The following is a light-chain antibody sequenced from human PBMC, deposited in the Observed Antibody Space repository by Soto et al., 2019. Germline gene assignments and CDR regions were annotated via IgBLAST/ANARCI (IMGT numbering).Light chain of an antibody. CDR1: NIGGKS. Sequence: SYELTQPPSVSVAPGKTASITCRGNNIGGKSVHWYQHKPGQAPVLVIYFDSDRPSGIPERLSGSNSGNTATLTISRVEAGDEADYYCHVWDSLTDDWVFGGGTKLTLL. J-gene: IGLJ3*02. V-gene: IGLV3-21*04. CDR2: FDS. CDR3: HVWDSLTDDWV.